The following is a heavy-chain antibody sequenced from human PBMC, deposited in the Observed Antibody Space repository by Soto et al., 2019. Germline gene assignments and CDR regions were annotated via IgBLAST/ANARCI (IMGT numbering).Heavy chain of an antibody. D-gene: IGHD3-10*01. V-gene: IGHV1-69*01. J-gene: IGHJ6*02. CDR3: ARGSYDSYAGFFGMDV. Sequence: QVQLVQSGAEVKKPGSSVKVSCKASGGSFGNSAINWVRQTPGQGLEWLGGFIPVYRTLNYAQKFQGRVTITADESTGTAFMTLSSLASDDTAVYYCARGSYDSYAGFFGMDVWGQGTTVTVS. CDR1: GGSFGNSA. CDR2: FIPVYRTL.